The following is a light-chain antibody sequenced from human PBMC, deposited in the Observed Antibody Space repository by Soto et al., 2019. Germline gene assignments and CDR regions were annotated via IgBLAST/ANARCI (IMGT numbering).Light chain of an antibody. CDR2: GVS. CDR1: QGVTTN. J-gene: IGKJ5*01. Sequence: EMVMPQYPPTLPVHPGQCATLSSMVGQGVTTNFAWYQQKSGQSPRLLSYGVSIRATVVPARFSVTASETDFTLTSCGLQSGDSAVYFCQQRSNWPPITFGHGTRLEIK. V-gene: IGKV3-15*01. CDR3: QQRSNWPPIT.